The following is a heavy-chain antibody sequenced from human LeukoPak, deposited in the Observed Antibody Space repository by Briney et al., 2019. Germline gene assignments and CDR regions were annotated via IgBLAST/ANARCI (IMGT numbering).Heavy chain of an antibody. CDR1: GFTFSNYW. CDR3: AGGQSVGY. CDR2: IKEDGNEK. V-gene: IGHV3-7*01. Sequence: GGSLRLSCEVSGFTFSNYWMSWVRQAPGKGLEWVANIKEDGNEKYYVDSVKGRFTISRDNAKNSVYLQMNSLRVEDTAVYYCAGGQSVGYWGQGTPVTVSS. J-gene: IGHJ4*02. D-gene: IGHD4-23*01.